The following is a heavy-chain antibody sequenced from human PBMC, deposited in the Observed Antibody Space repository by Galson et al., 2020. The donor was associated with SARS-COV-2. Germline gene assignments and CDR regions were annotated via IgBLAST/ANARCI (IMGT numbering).Heavy chain of an antibody. V-gene: IGHV1-2*04. CDR3: ARQQQLVSLDFDY. D-gene: IGHD6-13*01. CDR1: GYTFTGYY. CDR2: INPNSGGT. Sequence: ASVKVSCKASGYTFTGYYMHWVRQAPGQGLEWMGWINPNSGGTNYAQKFQGWVTMTRDTSISTAYMELSRLRSDDTAVYYCARQQQLVSLDFDYWGQGTLVTVSS. J-gene: IGHJ4*02.